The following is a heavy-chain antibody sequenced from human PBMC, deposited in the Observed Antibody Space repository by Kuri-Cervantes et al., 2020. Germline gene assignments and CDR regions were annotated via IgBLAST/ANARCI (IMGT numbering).Heavy chain of an antibody. J-gene: IGHJ5*02. V-gene: IGHV3-48*01. CDR3: VGGAYSYGYSVS. CDR2: ISSDGSAK. Sequence: GGSLRLSCAAPGFTFSSYDMNWVRQAPGKGLEWLSYISSDGSAKYYADSVKGRFTISRDNARNSLYLQMNSLRGEDTAVYYCVGGAYSYGYSVSWGQGTLVTVSS. CDR1: GFTFSSYD. D-gene: IGHD5-18*01.